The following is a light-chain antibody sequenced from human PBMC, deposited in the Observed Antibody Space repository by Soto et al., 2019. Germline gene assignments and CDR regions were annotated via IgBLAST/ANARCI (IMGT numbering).Light chain of an antibody. Sequence: DIQMTQSPSTLSGSVGDRVTITCRASQTISSWLAWYQQKPVKAPKLLIYKASTFKSGVPSRFSGSGSGTEFTLTLTRLQPADFATYYCQHYNSYSEAFGQGTTVDIK. CDR3: QHYNSYSEA. J-gene: IGKJ1*01. CDR1: QTISSW. V-gene: IGKV1-5*03. CDR2: KAS.